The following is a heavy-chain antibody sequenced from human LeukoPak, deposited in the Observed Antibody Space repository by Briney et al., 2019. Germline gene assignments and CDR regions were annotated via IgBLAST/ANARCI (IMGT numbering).Heavy chain of an antibody. V-gene: IGHV3-33*08. D-gene: IGHD3-22*01. CDR3: ARAGHVITMIVVLDAFDI. J-gene: IGHJ3*02. CDR2: IWYDGSNK. CDR1: GFTFSSYA. Sequence: PGGSLRLSCAASGFTFSSYAMNWVRQAPGKGLEWVAVIWYDGSNKYYADSVKGRFTISRDNSKNTLYLQMNSLRAEDTAVYYCARAGHVITMIVVLDAFDIWGQGTMVTVSS.